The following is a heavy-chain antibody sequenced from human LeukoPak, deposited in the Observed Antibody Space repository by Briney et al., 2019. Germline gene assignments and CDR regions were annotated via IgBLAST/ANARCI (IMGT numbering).Heavy chain of an antibody. V-gene: IGHV4-59*01. CDR3: ARIHGRYSSSWPFDY. D-gene: IGHD6-13*01. CDR2: IYYSGST. J-gene: IGHJ4*02. CDR1: GGSISSYY. Sequence: PSETLSLTCTVSGGSISSYYWGWIRQPPGKGLEWIGYIYYSGSTNYNPSLKSRVTISVDTSKNQFSLKLSSVTAADTAVYYCARIHGRYSSSWPFDYWGQGTLVTVSS.